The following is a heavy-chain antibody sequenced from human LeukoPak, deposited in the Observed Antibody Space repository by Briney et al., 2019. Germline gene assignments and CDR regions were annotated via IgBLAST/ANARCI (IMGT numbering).Heavy chain of an antibody. D-gene: IGHD3-22*01. Sequence: GGSLRLSCAASGFPFNSYVMSWVRQAPGKGLEWVSAISGSGGSTYYADSVKGRFTISRDNSKDTLYLQMNSLRAEDTAVYYCAKSVQYYDSGGYSWGQGTLVTVSS. J-gene: IGHJ5*02. CDR3: AKSVQYYDSGGYS. CDR2: ISGSGGST. V-gene: IGHV3-23*01. CDR1: GFPFNSYV.